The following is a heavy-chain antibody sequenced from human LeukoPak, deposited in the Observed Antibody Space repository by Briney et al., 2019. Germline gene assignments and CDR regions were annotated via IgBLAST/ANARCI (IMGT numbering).Heavy chain of an antibody. CDR2: ISSSGSTI. J-gene: IGHJ5*02. D-gene: IGHD3-10*01. CDR3: ARLDEDYGSGSYYKS. Sequence: GGSLRLSCAASGFTFSSYEMSWVRQAPGKGLEWVSYISSSGSTIYYAHSVKGRYTISRDNAKNSLYLQMNSLRAEDTAVYYCARLDEDYGSGSYYKSWGEGTLVTLS. CDR1: GFTFSSYE. V-gene: IGHV3-48*03.